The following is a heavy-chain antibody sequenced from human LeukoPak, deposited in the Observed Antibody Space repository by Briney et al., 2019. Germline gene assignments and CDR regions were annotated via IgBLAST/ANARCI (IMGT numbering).Heavy chain of an antibody. D-gene: IGHD3-10*01. CDR3: ARHSGISWTVFDY. Sequence: PSETLSLTCTVSGGSISSYYWSWIRQPPGKGLEWIGYIYYSGSINYNPSLKSRVTISVDTSKNQFTLKLTSVTAADTAVYYCARHSGISWTVFDYWGQGALVTVSS. V-gene: IGHV4-59*08. J-gene: IGHJ4*02. CDR1: GGSISSYY. CDR2: IYYSGSI.